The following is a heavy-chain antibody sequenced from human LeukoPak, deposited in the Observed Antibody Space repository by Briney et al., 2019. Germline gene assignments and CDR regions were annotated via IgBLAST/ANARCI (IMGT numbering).Heavy chain of an antibody. CDR2: ISYDGSNK. CDR1: GFTFSSYA. D-gene: IGHD3-3*01. J-gene: IGHJ4*02. CDR3: ARDGEGFDY. V-gene: IGHV3-30*04. Sequence: GGSLRLSCAASGFTFSSYAMHWVRQAPGKGLEWVAVISYDGSNKYYADSVKGRFTISRDNSKNTLYLQMNSLRAEDTAVYYCARDGEGFDYWGQGTLVTVSS.